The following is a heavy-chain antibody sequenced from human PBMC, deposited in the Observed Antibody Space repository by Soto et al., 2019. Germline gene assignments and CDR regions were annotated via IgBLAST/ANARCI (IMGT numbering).Heavy chain of an antibody. CDR1: GFTFSSST. V-gene: IGHV3-21*06. Sequence: GGSLRLSCTVSGFTFSSSTMTWVRQGPGKGLEWVPSISSSSSYIYFAVSLKGRFTISRDNAKNSLYLQMNSLRAEDTAVYYCARDIGEMSAVWGQGTQVTVSS. J-gene: IGHJ4*02. D-gene: IGHD3-10*01. CDR2: ISSSSSYI. CDR3: ARDIGEMSAV.